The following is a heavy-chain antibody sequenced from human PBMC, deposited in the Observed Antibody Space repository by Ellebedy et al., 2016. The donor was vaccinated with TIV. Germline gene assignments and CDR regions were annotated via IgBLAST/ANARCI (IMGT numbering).Heavy chain of an antibody. CDR3: TRADDYGDYYFDY. Sequence: PGGSLRLSCTASGFTFGDYAITWFRQAPGRGLEWVGFIRSKAYGGTTEYAASVKGRFTISRDDSKSIAYLQMNSLKTEDTAVFYCTRADDYGDYYFDYWGHGTLVTVSS. CDR2: IRSKAYGGTT. D-gene: IGHD4-17*01. J-gene: IGHJ4*01. V-gene: IGHV3-49*03. CDR1: GFTFGDYA.